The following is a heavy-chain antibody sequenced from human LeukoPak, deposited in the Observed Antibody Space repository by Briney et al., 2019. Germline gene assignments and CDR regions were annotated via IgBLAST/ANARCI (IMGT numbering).Heavy chain of an antibody. CDR1: GYTFTSYA. CDR3: ARDSPYNSYYYGMDV. D-gene: IGHD2-2*02. CDR2: INAGNGNT. J-gene: IGHJ6*02. V-gene: IGHV1-3*01. Sequence: ASVRVSCTASGYTFTSYAMHWVRQAPGQRLEWMGWINAGNGNTKYSQKFKGRVTITRDTSASTAYMELSSLRSEDTAVYYCARDSPYNSYYYGMDVWGQGTTVTVSS.